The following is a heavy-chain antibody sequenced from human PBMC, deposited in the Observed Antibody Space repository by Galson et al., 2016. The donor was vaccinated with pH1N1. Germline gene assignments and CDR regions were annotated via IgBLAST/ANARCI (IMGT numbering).Heavy chain of an antibody. Sequence: SLRLSCAASGFTFTSYWMSWVRQAPGKGLEWVSGIGGTGGSTYYADSVKGRFTISRDNAKNTLYLQMNNLRAEDTAVYYCAKDESSMIVVVRGLFAFWGQGTMVTVSS. CDR2: IGGTGGST. CDR3: AKDESSMIVVVRGLFAF. CDR1: GFTFTSYW. V-gene: IGHV3-23*01. D-gene: IGHD3-22*01. J-gene: IGHJ3*01.